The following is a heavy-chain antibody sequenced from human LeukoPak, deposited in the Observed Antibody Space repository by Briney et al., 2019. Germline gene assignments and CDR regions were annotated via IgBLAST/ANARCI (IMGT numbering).Heavy chain of an antibody. Sequence: PGGSLRLSCAASGFPFSSYSMNWVRQAPGKGLEWVSYIGSRSNTIYYADSVKGRFTISRDNAKNSLYLQMNSLRAEDTAVYYCARDRGYCSGGSCLIPSAYNWFDPWGQGTLVTVSS. D-gene: IGHD2-15*01. CDR3: ARDRGYCSGGSCLIPSAYNWFDP. V-gene: IGHV3-48*01. CDR1: GFPFSSYS. J-gene: IGHJ5*02. CDR2: IGSRSNTI.